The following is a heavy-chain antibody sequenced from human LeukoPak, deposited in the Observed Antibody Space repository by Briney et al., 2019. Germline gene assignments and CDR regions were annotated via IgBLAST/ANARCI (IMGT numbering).Heavy chain of an antibody. CDR2: INPKTGGT. D-gene: IGHD3-10*01. Sequence: ASVKVSCKAPGYTFTDYFIHWVRQAPGQVFEWMGWINPKTGGTNHAQKFQGRLSMTTDTSINIAYMELSGLRPDDTAIYYCARGGFGSGNYFNFWGQGTLISVSS. CDR3: ARGGFGSGNYFNF. V-gene: IGHV1-2*02. CDR1: GYTFTDYF. J-gene: IGHJ4*02.